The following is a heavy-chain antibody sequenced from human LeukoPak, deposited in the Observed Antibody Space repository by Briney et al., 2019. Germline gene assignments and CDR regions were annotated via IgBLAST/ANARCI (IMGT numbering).Heavy chain of an antibody. D-gene: IGHD3-3*01. J-gene: IGHJ4*02. V-gene: IGHV1-18*01. CDR1: GYTFTSYG. CDR2: ISAYNGNT. Sequence: ASVKVPCKASGYTFTSYGISWVRQAPGQGLEWMGWISAYNGNTNYAQKLQGRVTMTTDTSTSTAYMELRSLRSEDTAVYYCAMAAVSGYPFDYWGQGTLVTVSS. CDR3: AMAAVSGYPFDY.